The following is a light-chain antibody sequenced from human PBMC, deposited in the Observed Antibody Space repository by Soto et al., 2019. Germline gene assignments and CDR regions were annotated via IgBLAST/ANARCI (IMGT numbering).Light chain of an antibody. CDR3: SSYTSSSPLYV. V-gene: IGLV2-14*01. CDR2: DVS. CDR1: SSDVGGYNY. J-gene: IGLJ1*01. Sequence: QSVLTQPASVSGSPGQSITISCTGTSSDVGGYNYVSWYQQRPGKAPKLMIYDVSNRPSGVSNRFSGSKSGNTASLTISGLQAEDEADYYCSSYTSSSPLYVFGTGTKLTVL.